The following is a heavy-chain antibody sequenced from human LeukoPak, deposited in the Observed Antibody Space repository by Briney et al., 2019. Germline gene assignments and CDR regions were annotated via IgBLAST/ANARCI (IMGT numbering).Heavy chain of an antibody. V-gene: IGHV3-48*01. CDR3: ARDPRRDDSSGYYPRIYYYYYYMDV. Sequence: GGSLRLSCAASGFTFSSYSMMWVRQAPGKGLEWVSYISSSSTTIHYADSVKGRFTISRDNAKNSVYLQMNSLRAEDTAVYYCARDPRRDDSSGYYPRIYYYYYYMDVWGKGTTVTVSS. CDR2: ISSSSTTI. D-gene: IGHD3-22*01. CDR1: GFTFSSYS. J-gene: IGHJ6*03.